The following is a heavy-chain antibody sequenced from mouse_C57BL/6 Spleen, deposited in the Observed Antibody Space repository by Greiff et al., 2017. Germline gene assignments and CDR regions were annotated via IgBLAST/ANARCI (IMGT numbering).Heavy chain of an antibody. CDR1: GYTFTSYW. J-gene: IGHJ4*01. Sequence: QVQLQQPGTELVKPGASVKLSCKASGYTFTSYWMHWVKQRPGQGLEWIGNINPSNGGTNYNEKFKIKGTLTVAKSSSPAYMQLSSMTSEESAVWYCERGGSYSDDGGCGAMDYWGQGTSVTVSS. CDR3: ERGGSYSDDGGCGAMDY. D-gene: IGHD2-12*01. CDR2: INPSNGGT. V-gene: IGHV1-53*01.